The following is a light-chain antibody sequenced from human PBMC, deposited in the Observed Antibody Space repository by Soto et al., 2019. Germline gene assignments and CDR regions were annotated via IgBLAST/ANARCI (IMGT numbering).Light chain of an antibody. CDR3: QQYNTYSRT. Sequence: DIQLTQSPSTLSGSVGDRVSMSCLASQTISSWLAWYQQKPGKAPNLLIYDASTLESGVPSRFSGSGSGTEFTLTISSLQPDDFATYYCQQYNTYSRTFGQGTKVDIK. V-gene: IGKV1-5*01. CDR1: QTISSW. CDR2: DAS. J-gene: IGKJ1*01.